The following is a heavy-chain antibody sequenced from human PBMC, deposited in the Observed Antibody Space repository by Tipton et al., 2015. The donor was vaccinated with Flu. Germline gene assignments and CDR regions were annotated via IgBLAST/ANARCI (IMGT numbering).Heavy chain of an antibody. CDR1: GDSISDHY. CDR3: ARLYSFNINFDYFFYFDS. D-gene: IGHD3-16*01. Sequence: PGLVKPSETLSLKCTLSGDSISDHYWSWIRQAPGKGLEWIGYIHHGGSTNYNPSLKSRLSISMDTSKTQFSLNLTSVTAADTAVYYCARLYSFNINFDYFFYFDSWGQGTLVTVSS. J-gene: IGHJ4*02. V-gene: IGHV4-59*11. CDR2: IHHGGST.